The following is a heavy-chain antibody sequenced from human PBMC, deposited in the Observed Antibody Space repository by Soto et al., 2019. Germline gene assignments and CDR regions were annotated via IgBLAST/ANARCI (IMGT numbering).Heavy chain of an antibody. CDR2: INHSGST. J-gene: IGHJ4*01. CDR1: GGSFSGYY. V-gene: IGHV4-34*01. CDR3: ARVRRSGRNYDYVWGSYRYTPQFDY. D-gene: IGHD3-16*02. Sequence: PSETLSLTCAVYGGSFSGYYWSWIRQPPGKGLEWIGEINHSGSTNYNPSLKSRVTISVDTSKSQFSLKLSSETAADTAVYYCARVRRSGRNYDYVWGSYRYTPQFDYWAQGTLVTFSS.